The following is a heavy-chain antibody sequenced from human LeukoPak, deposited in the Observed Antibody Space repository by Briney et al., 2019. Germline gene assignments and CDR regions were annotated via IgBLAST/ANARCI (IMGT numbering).Heavy chain of an antibody. CDR1: GYIFINYY. CDR2: INPSDGST. J-gene: IGHJ4*02. Sequence: ASVKVSCKASGYIFINYYIHWVRQAPGQGLEWMGVINPSDGSTNYAQKYQDRVTMTRDTSTRTVYMELSSLRSEDTAVYYCARDLTPTVTTGGNDYWGQGTLVTVSS. D-gene: IGHD4-17*01. V-gene: IGHV1-46*01. CDR3: ARDLTPTVTTGGNDY.